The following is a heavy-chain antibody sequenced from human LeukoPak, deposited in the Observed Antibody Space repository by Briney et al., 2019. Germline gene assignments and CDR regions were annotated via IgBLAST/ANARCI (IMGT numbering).Heavy chain of an antibody. CDR1: GFTFSNAW. J-gene: IGHJ3*02. Sequence: GGSLRLSCAASGFTFSNAWMSWVRHAPGKGLEWVGRIKSKTDGGTTDYAAPVKGRFTISRDDSKNTLYLQMNSLKTEDTAVYYCTTGRYGSGSSTFDIWGQGTMVTVSS. V-gene: IGHV3-15*01. CDR2: IKSKTDGGTT. D-gene: IGHD3-10*01. CDR3: TTGRYGSGSSTFDI.